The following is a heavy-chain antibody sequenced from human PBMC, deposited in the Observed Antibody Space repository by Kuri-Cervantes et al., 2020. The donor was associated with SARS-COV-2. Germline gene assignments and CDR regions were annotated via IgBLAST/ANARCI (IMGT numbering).Heavy chain of an antibody. CDR1: GFTFSYSW. J-gene: IGHJ4*02. CDR3: TTESRYVY. D-gene: IGHD1-1*01. CDR2: IKSKTDGGTT. V-gene: IGHV3-15*01. Sequence: GESLKISYAASGFTFSYSWMGRVRQAPGRGLEWVGRIKSKTDGGTTDFAAPVKGRFTISRDDSKTTLYLQMNNLKIEDTALYYCTTESRYVYWGQGTLVTVSS.